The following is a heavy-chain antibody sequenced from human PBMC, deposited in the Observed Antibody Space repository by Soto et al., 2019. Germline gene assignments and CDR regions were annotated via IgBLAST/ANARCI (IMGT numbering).Heavy chain of an antibody. V-gene: IGHV1-18*04. D-gene: IGHD3-22*01. CDR2: TSPYNGNT. CDR1: GYTFFSYG. J-gene: IGHJ4*02. CDR3: ARDHDSYLYDSSGYPLH. Sequence: QIQLVQSVAEVKMPGASVKVSCKASGYTFFSYGITWVRQAPGQALEWMGWTSPYNGNTNFAQIILGRVTLTTDTSTTTAYMAVRSLTSDDTAAYYCARDHDSYLYDSSGYPLHWGQGTLVTVSS.